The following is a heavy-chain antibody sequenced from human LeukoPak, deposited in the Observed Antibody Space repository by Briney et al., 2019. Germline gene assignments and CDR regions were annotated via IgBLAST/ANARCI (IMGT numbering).Heavy chain of an antibody. CDR1: GGSISSSSYY. CDR3: ARGQRYTKFDY. D-gene: IGHD1-1*01. V-gene: IGHV4-39*07. Sequence: SETLSLTCTVSGGSISSSSYYWGWIRQPPGKGLEWIGSIYYSGSTYYNPSLKSRVTISVDTSKNQFSLKLSSVTAADTAVYYCARGQRYTKFDYWGQGTLVTVSS. CDR2: IYYSGST. J-gene: IGHJ4*02.